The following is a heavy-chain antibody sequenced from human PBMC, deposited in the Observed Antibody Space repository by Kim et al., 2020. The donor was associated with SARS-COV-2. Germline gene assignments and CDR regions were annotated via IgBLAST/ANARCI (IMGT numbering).Heavy chain of an antibody. CDR2: IYYSGST. Sequence: SETLSLTCTVSGGSISSSSYYWGWIRQPPGKGLEWIGSIYYSGSTYYNPSLKSRVTISVDTSKNQFSLKLSSVTAADTAVYYCARYYDILTGYYTGFDYWGQGTLVTVSS. CDR1: GGSISSSSYY. CDR3: ARYYDILTGYYTGFDY. J-gene: IGHJ4*02. D-gene: IGHD3-9*01. V-gene: IGHV4-39*01.